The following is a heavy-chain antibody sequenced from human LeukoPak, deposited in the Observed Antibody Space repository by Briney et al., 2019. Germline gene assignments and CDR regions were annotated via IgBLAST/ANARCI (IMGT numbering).Heavy chain of an antibody. Sequence: QPGGSLRLSCAASAFTFSSYGMHWVRQAPGKGLEWVAVISYDGSNKYYTDSVKGRFTISRDSSKNRLYLQMNSLRAEDTAVYYCTKGLGHSTSVDYWGQGTLVTVSS. CDR1: AFTFSSYG. J-gene: IGHJ4*02. D-gene: IGHD6-6*01. CDR2: ISYDGSNK. V-gene: IGHV3-30*13. CDR3: TKGLGHSTSVDY.